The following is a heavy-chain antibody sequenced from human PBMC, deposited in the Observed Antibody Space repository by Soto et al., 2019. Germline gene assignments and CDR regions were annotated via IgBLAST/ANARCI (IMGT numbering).Heavy chain of an antibody. CDR3: AREFWSGPFDY. CDR1: GFTFSSYG. D-gene: IGHD3-3*01. Sequence: QVQLVESGGGVVQPGRSLRLSCAASGFTFSSYGMHWVRQAPGKGLEWVAVIWYDGSNKYNADSVKGRFTISRDNSKNTLYLQMNSRRAEDTAVYYCAREFWSGPFDYWGQGTLVTVSS. V-gene: IGHV3-33*01. J-gene: IGHJ4*02. CDR2: IWYDGSNK.